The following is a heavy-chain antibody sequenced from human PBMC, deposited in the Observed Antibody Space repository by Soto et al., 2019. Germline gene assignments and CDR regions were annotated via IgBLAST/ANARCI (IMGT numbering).Heavy chain of an antibody. CDR1: GASISSGGYY. J-gene: IGHJ4*02. CDR2: VYYSGST. D-gene: IGHD3-22*01. Sequence: QVQLQESGPGLVKPSQTLSLTCTVSGASISSGGYYWSWIRQYPGKGLEWIGYVYYSGSTYYNPSLQGRVTMSVDTSKNQFSLKLSSVTAADTAVFYCARGIQHYYDSSAYYYDYWGQGTLVTVSP. CDR3: ARGIQHYYDSSAYYYDY. V-gene: IGHV4-31*03.